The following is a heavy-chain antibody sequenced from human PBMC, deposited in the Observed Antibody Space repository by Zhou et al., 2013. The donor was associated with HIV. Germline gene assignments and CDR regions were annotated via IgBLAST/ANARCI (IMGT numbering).Heavy chain of an antibody. V-gene: IGHV1-46*03. Sequence: QVQLVQSGAEMKKPGTSVNISCKASGYTFTAYYIHWVRQAPGQGLEWMGLINPGIGSTYYAEKFQGRVTMTRDTSTSTVNMQLGTLTSEDTAVYYCNRGMQGWVNDAFDIWGQGTMVTVSS. CDR1: GYTFTAYY. D-gene: IGHD2-21*01. CDR3: NRGMQGWVNDAFDI. J-gene: IGHJ3*02. CDR2: INPGIGST.